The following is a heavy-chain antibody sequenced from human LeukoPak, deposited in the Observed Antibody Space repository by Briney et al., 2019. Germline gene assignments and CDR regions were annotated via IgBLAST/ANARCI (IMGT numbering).Heavy chain of an antibody. CDR3: ARGRPTVYGSVSYYMDV. D-gene: IGHD3-10*01. CDR1: GGSFIGYY. J-gene: IGHJ6*03. CDR2: INHFGST. V-gene: IGHV4-34*01. Sequence: PSETLSLTCAVYGGSFIGYYWSWIRQPPGKGLEWIGEINHFGSTNYNPSLKSRVTISIDTSKNQFSLKLSSVTAADTAVYYCARGRPTVYGSVSYYMDVWGKGTTVTVSS.